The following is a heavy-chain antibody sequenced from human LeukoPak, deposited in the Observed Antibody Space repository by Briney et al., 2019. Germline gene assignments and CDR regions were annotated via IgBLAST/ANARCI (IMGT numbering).Heavy chain of an antibody. CDR3: AREKRTSGNWWTRYYYGMDV. Sequence: GASVKVSCTASGYTFTSYGISWVRQAPGQGLEWMGWISAYNGNTNYAQKLQGRVTMTTDTSTSTAYMELRSLRSDDTAVYYCAREKRTSGNWWTRYYYGMDVWGQGTTVTVSS. CDR1: GYTFTSYG. D-gene: IGHD2-8*02. J-gene: IGHJ6*02. CDR2: ISAYNGNT. V-gene: IGHV1-18*01.